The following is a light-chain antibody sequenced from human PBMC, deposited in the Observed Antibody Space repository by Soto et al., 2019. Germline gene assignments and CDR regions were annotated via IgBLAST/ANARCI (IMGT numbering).Light chain of an antibody. Sequence: EIVMTQSPLSLSVIPGESASISCRSSQSLLHSNGNNYFDWYLQKPGQSPQLLIYLGSNRASGVPDRFSGSGSGTDFTLKISRVEAEDVGVYYCMQALQPPLTFGQGTRLEIK. CDR1: QSLLHSNGNNY. V-gene: IGKV2-28*01. J-gene: IGKJ5*01. CDR2: LGS. CDR3: MQALQPPLT.